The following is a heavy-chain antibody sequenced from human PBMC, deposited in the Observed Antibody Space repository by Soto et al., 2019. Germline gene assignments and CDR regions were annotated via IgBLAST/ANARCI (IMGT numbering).Heavy chain of an antibody. CDR3: ARAVAPYLGTWFDP. D-gene: IGHD3-16*01. Sequence: QLQLQESGSGLVKPSQTLSLTCAVSGGSISSGNSYAWSWIRQPPGKGLEWLGSISHTGRTSYNPSLKGRVTMSVDKSKTQFSLKLSSVTAADMAVYYCARAVAPYLGTWFDPWGQGSLVIVSS. CDR2: ISHTGRT. CDR1: GGSISSGNSYA. J-gene: IGHJ5*02. V-gene: IGHV4-30-2*01.